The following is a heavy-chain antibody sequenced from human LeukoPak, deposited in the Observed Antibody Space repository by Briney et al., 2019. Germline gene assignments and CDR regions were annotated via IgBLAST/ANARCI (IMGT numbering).Heavy chain of an antibody. CDR2: ISVGADST. Sequence: GGSLRLSCAASGFMFSNYAMTWVRQAPGKGLEWVSGISVGADSTYYADSVKGRFSIFRDNSKNTLYLQMNSLRAEDTAVYFWARRSGVAVAGAFDYWGQGTLVTVSS. CDR1: GFMFSNYA. CDR3: ARRSGVAVAGAFDY. V-gene: IGHV3-23*01. J-gene: IGHJ4*02. D-gene: IGHD6-19*01.